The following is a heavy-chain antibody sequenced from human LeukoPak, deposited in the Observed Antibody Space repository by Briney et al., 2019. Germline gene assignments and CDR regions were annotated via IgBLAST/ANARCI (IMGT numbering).Heavy chain of an antibody. CDR3: AREGAAVVNDWFDP. J-gene: IGHJ5*02. D-gene: IGHD4-23*01. CDR2: IYTSGST. Sequence: SETLSLTCTVSGGSISSGSYYWSWIRQPAGKGLEWIGRIYTSGSTNYNPSLKSRVTISVDTSKNQFSLKLSSVTAADTAVYYCAREGAAVVNDWFDPRGQGTLVTVSS. V-gene: IGHV4-61*02. CDR1: GGSISSGSYY.